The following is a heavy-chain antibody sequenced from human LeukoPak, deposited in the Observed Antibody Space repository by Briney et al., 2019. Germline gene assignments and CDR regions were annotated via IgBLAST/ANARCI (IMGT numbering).Heavy chain of an antibody. CDR2: INSDGTNT. V-gene: IGHV3-74*01. CDR3: TRDYFGGGWFDS. Sequence: GGSLRLSCAASGFTFSTFAMIWVRQPPGKGLEWVSSINSDGTNTTYADSVKGRFTISRDNAKNTLYLQMNSLRAEDTAVYYCTRDYFGGGWFDSWGQGNLVTVSS. J-gene: IGHJ5*01. CDR1: GFTFSTFA. D-gene: IGHD2/OR15-2a*01.